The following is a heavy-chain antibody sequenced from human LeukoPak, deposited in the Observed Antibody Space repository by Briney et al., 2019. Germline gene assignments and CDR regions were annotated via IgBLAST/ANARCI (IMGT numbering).Heavy chain of an antibody. J-gene: IGHJ4*02. Sequence: SETLSLTCAVYGGSFSGYYWSWIRQPPGKGLEWIGEINHSGSTNYNPSLKSRVTISVDTSKNQFSLKLSSVTAADTAVYYCARVPTTYYDYVWGSYRLDYWGQGTLVTVSS. CDR1: GGSFSGYY. D-gene: IGHD3-16*02. CDR3: ARVPTTYYDYVWGSYRLDY. CDR2: INHSGST. V-gene: IGHV4-34*01.